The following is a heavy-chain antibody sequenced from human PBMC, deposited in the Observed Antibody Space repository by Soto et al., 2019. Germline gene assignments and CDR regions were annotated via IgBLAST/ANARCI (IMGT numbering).Heavy chain of an antibody. V-gene: IGHV6-1*01. Sequence: SQTLSLTCAISGDSVSSNSSAWNCIRQSPSRGLEWLGRTYYRSKWYNDYAVSVKSRITINPDTSKNQFSLQLNSVTPEDTAVYYCARLGGYNWNDVVFDYWGQGTLVTVSS. CDR1: GDSVSSNSSA. J-gene: IGHJ4*02. CDR2: TYYRSKWYN. CDR3: ARLGGYNWNDVVFDY. D-gene: IGHD1-20*01.